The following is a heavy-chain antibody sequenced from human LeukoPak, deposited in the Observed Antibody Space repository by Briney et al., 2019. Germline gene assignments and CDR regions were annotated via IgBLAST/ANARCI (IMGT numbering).Heavy chain of an antibody. CDR2: IWYDGSNK. J-gene: IGHJ5*02. Sequence: PGGSLRLSCAASGFTFSSYGMHWVRQAPGKGLEWVAVIWYDGSNKYYADSVKGRFTISRDNSKNTLYLQMNSLRAEDTAVYYCAKDLTVPTGWFDPWGQGTLVTVSS. D-gene: IGHD4-17*01. CDR1: GFTFSSYG. V-gene: IGHV3-33*06. CDR3: AKDLTVPTGWFDP.